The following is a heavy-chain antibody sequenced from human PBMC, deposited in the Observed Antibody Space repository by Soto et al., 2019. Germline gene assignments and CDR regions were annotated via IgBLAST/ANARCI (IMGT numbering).Heavy chain of an antibody. CDR2: IGTAGDT. V-gene: IGHV3-13*01. Sequence: GGSLRLSCAASGFTFSSYDMHWVRQATGKGLEWVSAIGTAGDTYYPGSVKGRFTISREKAKNSLYLQMNSLRAEDTAVYYCARGHDFWSGYNGMDVWGQGTTVTVSS. J-gene: IGHJ6*02. CDR1: GFTFSSYD. D-gene: IGHD3-3*01. CDR3: ARGHDFWSGYNGMDV.